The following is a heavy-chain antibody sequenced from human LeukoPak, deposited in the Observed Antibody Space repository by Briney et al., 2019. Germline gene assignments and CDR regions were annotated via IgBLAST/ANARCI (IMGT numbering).Heavy chain of an antibody. CDR3: TTDPQRGYYFDY. V-gene: IGHV3-15*01. Sequence: PGRSLRLSCAASGFSLSNAWMSWVRQAPGKGLEWVGRIKSKTDGGTTDDAAPVKGRFTISRDDSKNTLYLQMNSLKTEDTAVYYCTTDPQRGYYFDYWGQGTLVTVSS. CDR2: IKSKTDGGTT. CDR1: GFSLSNAW. D-gene: IGHD5-24*01. J-gene: IGHJ4*02.